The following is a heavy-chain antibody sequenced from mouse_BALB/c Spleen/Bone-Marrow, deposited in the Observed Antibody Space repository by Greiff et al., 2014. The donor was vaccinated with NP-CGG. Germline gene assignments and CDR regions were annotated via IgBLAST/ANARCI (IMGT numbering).Heavy chain of an antibody. V-gene: IGHV1S81*02. J-gene: IGHJ2*01. D-gene: IGHD2-4*01. CDR3: ARMITTRGFDY. Sequence: QVQLQQSGAELLKPGTSVKLSCKASGYTFTRYWMHWVKQRPGQGLEWIGELNPSNGHTNYNGKFKNKATVTVDKSSSTAYMQLSSLTSEDSAVYYCARMITTRGFDYWGQGTTLTGSS. CDR1: GYTFTRYW. CDR2: LNPSNGHT.